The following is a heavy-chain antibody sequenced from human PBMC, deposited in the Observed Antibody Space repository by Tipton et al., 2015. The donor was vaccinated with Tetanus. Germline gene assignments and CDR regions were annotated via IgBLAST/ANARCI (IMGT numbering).Heavy chain of an antibody. CDR3: ARGIRRGWPPSDY. D-gene: IGHD3-10*01. Sequence: GLVKPSETLSLTCTVSGGSVSSGSYYWSWIRQPPGKGLEWIGEINHSGSTNYNPSLKSRVTISVDTPKNQFSLKLSSVTAADTAVYYCARGIRRGWPPSDYWGQGTLVTVSS. V-gene: IGHV4-61*01. J-gene: IGHJ4*02. CDR2: INHSGST. CDR1: GGSVSSGSYY.